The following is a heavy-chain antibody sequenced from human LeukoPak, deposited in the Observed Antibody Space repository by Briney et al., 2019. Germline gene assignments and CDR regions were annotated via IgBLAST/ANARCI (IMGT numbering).Heavy chain of an antibody. Sequence: GSLRLSCAAPGFTFSSHWMSWVRQAPGKGPEWVANIKQEGSEKYYVDSVKGRFTISRDNAKNSLYLQMNSLRAEDTAVYYCAREGRYDYVWGSYRAIDYWGQGTLVTVSS. CDR1: GFTFSSHW. CDR3: AREGRYDYVWGSYRAIDY. J-gene: IGHJ4*02. V-gene: IGHV3-7*01. CDR2: IKQEGSEK. D-gene: IGHD3-16*02.